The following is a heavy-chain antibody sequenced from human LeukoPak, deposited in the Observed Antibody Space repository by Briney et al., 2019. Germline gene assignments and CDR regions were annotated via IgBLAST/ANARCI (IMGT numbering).Heavy chain of an antibody. J-gene: IGHJ2*01. CDR1: GASISSSSYY. D-gene: IGHD1-26*01. CDR3: ARARLGATSLFWYFDL. V-gene: IGHV4-39*01. CDR2: IYYSGST. Sequence: SETLSLTCTVSGASISSSSYYWGWIRQPPGKGLEWIGSIYYSGSTYYNPSLKSRVTISADTSKNQFSLKLSSVTAADTAVYYCARARLGATSLFWYFDLWGRGTLVTVSS.